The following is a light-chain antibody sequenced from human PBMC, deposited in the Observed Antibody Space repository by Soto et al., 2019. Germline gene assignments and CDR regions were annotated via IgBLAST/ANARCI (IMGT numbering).Light chain of an antibody. V-gene: IGKV3-15*01. J-gene: IGKJ5*01. CDR3: QQYET. CDR1: QSVSSN. CDR2: GAS. Sequence: EIVMTQSPATLSVSPGERATLSCRASQSVSSNLAWYQQKPGQAPRLLIYGASTRATGIPARFSGSGSGTAFTLPSCSLQSEDFAVYYCQQYETFGQGTRPEIK.